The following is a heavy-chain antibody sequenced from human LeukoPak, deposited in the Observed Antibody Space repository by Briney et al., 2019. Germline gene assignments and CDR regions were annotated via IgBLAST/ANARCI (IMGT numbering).Heavy chain of an antibody. Sequence: GGSLRLSCAASGFTFSSYEMNWVRQAPGKGLEWVSYISSSSSTIYYADSVKGRFTISRDNAKNSLYLQMNSLRAEDTAVYYCARTGLELRALFDYWGQGTLVTVSS. CDR3: ARTGLELRALFDY. J-gene: IGHJ4*02. D-gene: IGHD1-7*01. CDR2: ISSSSSTI. V-gene: IGHV3-48*01. CDR1: GFTFSSYE.